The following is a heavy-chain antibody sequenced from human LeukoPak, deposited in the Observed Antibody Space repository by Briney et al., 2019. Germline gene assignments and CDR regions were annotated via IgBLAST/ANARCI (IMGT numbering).Heavy chain of an antibody. V-gene: IGHV1-8*03. J-gene: IGHJ4*02. CDR2: MNPNSGNT. CDR3: ARGTLAVAGEFDY. Sequence: ASVKVSCKASGYTFTSYDINWVRQATGQGLEWMGWMNPNSGNTGYAQKFQGRVTITRNTSISTAYMELSSLRSEDTAVYYCARGTLAVAGEFDYWGQGTLVTVSS. CDR1: GYTFTSYD. D-gene: IGHD6-19*01.